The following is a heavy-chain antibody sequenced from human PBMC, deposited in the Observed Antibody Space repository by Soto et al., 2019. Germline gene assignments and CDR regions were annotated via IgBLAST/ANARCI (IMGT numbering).Heavy chain of an antibody. CDR3: ARGFPVYSYYSYIDV. CDR1: PGSFSGYS. J-gene: IGHJ6*03. CDR2: INLSGST. Sequence: QVQLQQWGAGLLKPSETLSLTCAVSPGSFSGYSWNWIRQPPGKGLEWLGEINLSGSTNYNPSLKTRITISVDTSKNQFSLRLSSVTAAETAVYYCARGFPVYSYYSYIDVWGKGTTVTISS. D-gene: IGHD2-8*01. V-gene: IGHV4-34*01.